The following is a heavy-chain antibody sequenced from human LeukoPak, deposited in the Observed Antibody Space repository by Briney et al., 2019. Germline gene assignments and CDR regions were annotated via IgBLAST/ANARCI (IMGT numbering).Heavy chain of an antibody. CDR2: ISSSRDYI. D-gene: IGHD2-15*01. J-gene: IGHJ4*02. CDR1: GFTFSTSS. CDR3: AREGGFCFGDTCRFFDF. Sequence: GGSLRLSRAASGFTFSTSSLNWVRQAPGKGLEWVSSISSSRDYIYYADSVKGRFTISRDNAKNSLYLQMNSLGAEDTAVYYCAREGGFCFGDTCRFFDFWGQGTLVTVSS. V-gene: IGHV3-21*01.